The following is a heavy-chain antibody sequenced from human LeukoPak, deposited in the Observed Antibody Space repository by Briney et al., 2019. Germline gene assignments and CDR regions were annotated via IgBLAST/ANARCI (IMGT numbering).Heavy chain of an antibody. V-gene: IGHV3-74*01. CDR2: IDNDGSST. D-gene: IGHD5-24*01. CDR1: GFTFSTYW. Sequence: GGSLRLSCAASGFTFSTYWMHWVRQVPGKGLVWVSRIDNDGSSTSYADSVKGRFTISRDNAKNTLYLQMNSLRADETAVYYCVRVRRDGSPGAFDIWGQGTMVTVSS. J-gene: IGHJ3*02. CDR3: VRVRRDGSPGAFDI.